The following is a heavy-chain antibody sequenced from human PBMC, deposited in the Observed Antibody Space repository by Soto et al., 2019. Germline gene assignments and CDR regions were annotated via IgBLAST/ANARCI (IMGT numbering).Heavy chain of an antibody. CDR2: INSDGSST. CDR3: ARNPPDYYDSSGYYRSRRNLGSSFGYYYGMDV. D-gene: IGHD3-22*01. Sequence: PGGSLRLSCAASGFTFSSYWMHWVRQAPGKGLVWVSRINSDGSSTSYADSVKGRFTISRDNAKNTLYLQMNSLRAEDTAVYYCARNPPDYYDSSGYYRSRRNLGSSFGYYYGMDVWGQGTTVTVSS. J-gene: IGHJ6*02. CDR1: GFTFSSYW. V-gene: IGHV3-74*01.